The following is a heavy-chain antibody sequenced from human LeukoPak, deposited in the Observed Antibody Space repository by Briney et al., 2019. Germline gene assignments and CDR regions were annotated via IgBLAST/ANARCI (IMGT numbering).Heavy chain of an antibody. CDR2: IYSGGST. CDR1: GFTVSSNY. V-gene: IGHV3-66*02. J-gene: IGHJ4*02. CDR3: ARDRYDFWSGYSHY. D-gene: IGHD3-3*01. Sequence: GGSLRLSCAASGFTVSSNYMSWVRQAPGKGLEWVSVIYSGGSTYYADSVKGRFAISRDNSKNTLYLQMNSLRAEATAVYYCARDRYDFWSGYSHYWGQGTLVTVSS.